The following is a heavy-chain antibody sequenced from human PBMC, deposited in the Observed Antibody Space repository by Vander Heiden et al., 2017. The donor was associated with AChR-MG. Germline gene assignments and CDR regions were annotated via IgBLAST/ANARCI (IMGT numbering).Heavy chain of an antibody. Sequence: QVQLVQSGAVVKKPRSSVKVSCKASGGTFSRYAISWVRQAPGQGLEWMGGIIPIFGTANYAQKFQGRVTITADESTSTAYMELSSLRSEDTAVYYCARDYYDSPGWPPLGYWGQGTLVTVSS. CDR2: IIPIFGTA. D-gene: IGHD3-22*01. V-gene: IGHV1-69*01. J-gene: IGHJ4*02. CDR3: ARDYYDSPGWPPLGY. CDR1: GGTFSRYA.